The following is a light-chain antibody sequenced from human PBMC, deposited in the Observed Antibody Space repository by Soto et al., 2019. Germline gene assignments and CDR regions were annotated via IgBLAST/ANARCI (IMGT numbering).Light chain of an antibody. J-gene: IGLJ3*02. CDR3: QSYDSSLSAWV. Sequence: QSVLTQPPSVSGAPGQRVTISCTGSSSNIGAGYDVHWYQHLPGTAPKLLIYGNNNRPSGVPDRFSGSKSGTSASLAISGLQAEDEADYCCQSYDSSLSAWVFGGGTQLTVL. V-gene: IGLV1-40*01. CDR2: GNN. CDR1: SSNIGAGYD.